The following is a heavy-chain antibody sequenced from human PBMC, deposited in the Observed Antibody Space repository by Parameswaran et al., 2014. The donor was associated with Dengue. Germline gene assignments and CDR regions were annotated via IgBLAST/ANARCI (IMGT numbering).Heavy chain of an antibody. Sequence: VRQAPGKGLEWVSSISSSSSYIYYADSVKGRFTISRDNAKNSLYLQMNSLRAEDTAVYYCARSPHPGIAAASWWWFDYWGQGTLVTVSS. V-gene: IGHV3-21*01. J-gene: IGHJ4*02. CDR3: ARSPHPGIAAASWWWFDY. D-gene: IGHD6-13*01. CDR2: ISSSSSYI.